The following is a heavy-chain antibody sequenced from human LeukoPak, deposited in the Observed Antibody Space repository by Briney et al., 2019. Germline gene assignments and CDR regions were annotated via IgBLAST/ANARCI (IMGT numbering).Heavy chain of an antibody. CDR3: AKDHSQNFDY. V-gene: IGHV3-30*02. CDR2: LRRDGSDK. D-gene: IGHD5-18*01. J-gene: IGHJ4*02. Sequence: PWGALRLSCAASGLTFSNYGMHWVRQAPGKGLEWVAFLRRDGSDKYYADSVKGRFTISRDNSKNTVYLQMNSLRPEDTAVYYCAKDHSQNFDYWGQGTLVTVSS. CDR1: GLTFSNYG.